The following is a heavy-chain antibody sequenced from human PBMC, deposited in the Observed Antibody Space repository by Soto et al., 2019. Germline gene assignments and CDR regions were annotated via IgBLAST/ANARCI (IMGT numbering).Heavy chain of an antibody. Sequence: ASVKVSCKASGYTFTSYGISCVRQAPGQGLEGVXXIXXYXGXXXYXXXLQGRVTMTTDTSTSTAYMELRSLRSEDTAVYYCARDRGRYQQHDYWGQGTLVTASS. CDR1: GYTFTSYG. CDR3: ARDRGRYQQHDY. D-gene: IGHD1-1*01. J-gene: IGHJ4*02. CDR2: IXXYXGXX. V-gene: IGHV1-18*04.